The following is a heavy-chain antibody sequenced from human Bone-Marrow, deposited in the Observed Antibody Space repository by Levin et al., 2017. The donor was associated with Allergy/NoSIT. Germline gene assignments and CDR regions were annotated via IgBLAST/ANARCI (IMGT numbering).Heavy chain of an antibody. CDR2: IYQSGST. J-gene: IGHJ6*02. Sequence: PGGSLRLSCTVSGYSISSGYYWGWIRQSPGKGLEWIGTIYQSGSTYYTSSLRSRVTISVDRSKNQFSLTLTSVTAADTAVYFCARFGASRTLSVAYYYYGMDVWGQGTTVTVSS. CDR3: ARFGASRTLSVAYYYYGMDV. CDR1: GYSISSGYY. D-gene: IGHD3-16*01. V-gene: IGHV4-38-2*02.